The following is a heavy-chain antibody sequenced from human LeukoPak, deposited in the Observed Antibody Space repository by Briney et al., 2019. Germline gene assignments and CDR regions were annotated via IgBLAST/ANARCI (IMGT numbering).Heavy chain of an antibody. CDR2: ISSSSSTI. V-gene: IGHV3-48*04. Sequence: GGSLRLSCAASGFTFSSYSMNWVRQAPGKGLEWVSYISSSSSTIYYADSVKGRFTISRDNAKNSLYLQMNSLRAEDTAVYYCASRLLDSYWGQGTLVTVSS. D-gene: IGHD1-26*01. CDR3: ASRLLDSY. J-gene: IGHJ4*02. CDR1: GFTFSSYS.